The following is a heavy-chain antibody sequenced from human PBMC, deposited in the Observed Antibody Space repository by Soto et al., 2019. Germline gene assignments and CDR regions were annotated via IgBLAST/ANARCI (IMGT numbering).Heavy chain of an antibody. D-gene: IGHD3-3*01. CDR1: GGTFVSSA. J-gene: IGHJ3*02. CDR3: ARGGGVGVAGSAAFDM. Sequence: QVQLLQSGPELREPGSSVRVSCTPSGGTFVSSAFAWVRQAPGGKIEWMGGINPATGAAKYTQTFQGRVTMTRDTSTSTVFMELSGLTSEDTAVFYCARGGGVGVAGSAAFDMWGQGTLVTVSS. CDR2: INPATGAA. V-gene: IGHV1-69*06.